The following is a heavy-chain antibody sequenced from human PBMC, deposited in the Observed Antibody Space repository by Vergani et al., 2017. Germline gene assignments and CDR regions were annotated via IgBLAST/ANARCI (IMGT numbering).Heavy chain of an antibody. CDR2: MYHSGST. Sequence: QVRLQESGPGLVKPSETLSLTCSVSGGSMSGYYWSWIRQPPGKELEWIGYMYHSGSTNYNPSLGTRVTISGDTSKNQFSLKLNSVTAADTAVYYCGRVADFYGLGSHLLDLWGQGILVTVSS. D-gene: IGHD3-10*01. V-gene: IGHV4-59*01. CDR3: GRVADFYGLGSHLLDL. J-gene: IGHJ5*02. CDR1: GGSMSGYY.